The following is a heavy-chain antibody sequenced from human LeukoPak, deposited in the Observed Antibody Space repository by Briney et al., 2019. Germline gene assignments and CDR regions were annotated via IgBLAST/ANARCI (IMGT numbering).Heavy chain of an antibody. V-gene: IGHV5-51*01. CDR2: IYPGDSDT. D-gene: IGHD3-10*01. CDR1: GYSFTSYW. CDR3: ASTAVVRGVRWEPRAFDI. Sequence: GESLKISCKGSGYSFTSYWIGWVRQMPGKGLEWMGIIYPGDSDTRYSPSFQGQVTISADKSISTAYLQWSSLKASDTAMYYCASTAVVRGVRWEPRAFDIWGQGTMVTVSS. J-gene: IGHJ3*02.